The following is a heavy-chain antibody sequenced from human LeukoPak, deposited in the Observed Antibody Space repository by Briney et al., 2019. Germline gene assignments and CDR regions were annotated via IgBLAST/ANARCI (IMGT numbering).Heavy chain of an antibody. J-gene: IGHJ4*02. CDR2: ISGSGGST. CDR1: GFTFSSYT. Sequence: GGSLRLSCAASGFTFSSYTMNWVRQAPGKGLEWVSAISGSGGSTYSADAVKGRFTISRDNSKHTLYLQMNSLRAEDTAVYYCPKRCYSSSWGEQFDYWGQGTLVTVAS. V-gene: IGHV3-23*01. D-gene: IGHD6-13*01. CDR3: PKRCYSSSWGEQFDY.